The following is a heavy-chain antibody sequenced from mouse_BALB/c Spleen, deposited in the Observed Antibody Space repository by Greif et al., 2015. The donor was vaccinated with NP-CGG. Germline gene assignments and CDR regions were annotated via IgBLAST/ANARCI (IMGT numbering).Heavy chain of an antibody. CDR1: GFNIKDTY. J-gene: IGHJ1*01. D-gene: IGHD1-1*01. Sequence: VQLQQSGAELVKPGASVKLSCTASGFNIKDTYMHWVKQRPEQGLEWIGRIDPANGNTKYDPKFQGKATITADSSSNTADLQLSSLTSEDTAVYYCVIYYYGWYFDVWGAGTTVTVSS. CDR2: IDPANGNT. V-gene: IGHV14-3*02. CDR3: VIYYYGWYFDV.